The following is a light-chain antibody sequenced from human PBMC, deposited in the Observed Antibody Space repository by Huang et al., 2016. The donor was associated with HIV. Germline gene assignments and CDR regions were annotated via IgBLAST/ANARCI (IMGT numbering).Light chain of an antibody. J-gene: IGKJ4*01. CDR2: GAS. Sequence: EIVMTQSPATLSVSPGERATLSCRASQSVSSNLAWYQQKPGQAPRLLIYGASTRATGIPARFSGSGSGTEFTLTIGSLQSEDFALYFCQQHNNWPPTFGGGTTVEIK. V-gene: IGKV3-15*01. CDR1: QSVSSN. CDR3: QQHNNWPPT.